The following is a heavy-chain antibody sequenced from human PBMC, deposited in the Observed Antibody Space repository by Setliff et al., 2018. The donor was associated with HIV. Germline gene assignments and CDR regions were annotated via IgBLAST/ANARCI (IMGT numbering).Heavy chain of an antibody. V-gene: IGHV3-48*01. CDR3: ARDKGDSYGYSDY. CDR1: GFTFSGYP. Sequence: GGSLRLSCAASGFTFSGYPMNWVRQAPGKGLEWVSYISSSSSTIYYADSVKGRFTISRDNAKNSLYLQMNSLRAEDTAVYYCARDKGDSYGYSDYWGQGTLVTVSS. CDR2: ISSSSSTI. J-gene: IGHJ4*02. D-gene: IGHD5-18*01.